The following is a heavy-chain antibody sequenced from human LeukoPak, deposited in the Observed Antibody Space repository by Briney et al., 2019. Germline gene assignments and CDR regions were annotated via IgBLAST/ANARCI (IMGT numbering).Heavy chain of an antibody. CDR3: ARYPLAFDF. CDR2: IHHSGST. Sequence: SETLSLTCTVSGDSVTNHQWSWVGQPPGQGQEWIAYIHHSGSTSYNPSLKNRVTISIDTSKNQFSLRLISVTAADTAVYYCARYPLAFDFWGQGILVTVSS. V-gene: IGHV4-59*02. D-gene: IGHD6-6*01. J-gene: IGHJ4*02. CDR1: GDSVTNHQ.